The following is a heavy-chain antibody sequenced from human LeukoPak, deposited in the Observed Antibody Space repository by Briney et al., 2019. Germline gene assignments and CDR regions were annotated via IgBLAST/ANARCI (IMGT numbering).Heavy chain of an antibody. CDR1: GFTFSNAW. Sequence: GGSLRLSCAASGFTFSNAWMSWVRQAPGKGLEWVSSISASGVMTYYADSVKGRFTVSRVNSKNSLYLQMSSLTAADTAVYYCAKDRSIGTYYTFDHWGQGTLVTVSS. J-gene: IGHJ4*02. CDR3: AKDRSIGTYYTFDH. D-gene: IGHD1-26*01. CDR2: ISASGVMT. V-gene: IGHV3-23*01.